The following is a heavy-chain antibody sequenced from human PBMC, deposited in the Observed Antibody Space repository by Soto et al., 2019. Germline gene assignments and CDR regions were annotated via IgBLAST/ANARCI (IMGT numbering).Heavy chain of an antibody. Sequence: ASVTVSCTASGYTFTSYAMHWVRQAPGQRLEWMGWINAGNGNTKYSQKFQGRVTITRDTSASTAYMELSSLRSEDTAVYYCARIHDYGDSYYFDYWGQGTLVTVSS. CDR3: ARIHDYGDSYYFDY. V-gene: IGHV1-3*01. D-gene: IGHD4-17*01. CDR2: INAGNGNT. CDR1: GYTFTSYA. J-gene: IGHJ4*02.